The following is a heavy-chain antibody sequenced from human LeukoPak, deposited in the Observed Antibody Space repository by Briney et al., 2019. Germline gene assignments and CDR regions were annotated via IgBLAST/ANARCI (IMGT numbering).Heavy chain of an antibody. CDR3: ARGTGLGSGSTGG. V-gene: IGHV4-61*05. Sequence: SETLSLTCTVSGGSISSSSYYWGWIRQPPGKGLEWIGYIYYSGSTNYNPSLKNRVTISVDTSKNQFSLKLSSVTAADTAVYYCARGTGLGSGSTGGWGQGTLVTVSS. CDR2: IYYSGST. J-gene: IGHJ4*02. D-gene: IGHD3-10*01. CDR1: GGSISSSSYY.